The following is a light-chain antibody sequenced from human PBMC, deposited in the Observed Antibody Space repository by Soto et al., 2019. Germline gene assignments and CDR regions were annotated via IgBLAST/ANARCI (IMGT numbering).Light chain of an antibody. CDR1: QSISNY. CDR3: QQSYSTPPT. V-gene: IGKV1-39*01. Sequence: DVQMTQSPSSLSASVGDRVTITCRASQSISNYLQWYQQKPGKAPKLLIYAASNLQSGVPSRFSGSGSGTDFTLTISRLQPEDFATYYCQQSYSTPPTFGQGTKVEIK. J-gene: IGKJ1*01. CDR2: AAS.